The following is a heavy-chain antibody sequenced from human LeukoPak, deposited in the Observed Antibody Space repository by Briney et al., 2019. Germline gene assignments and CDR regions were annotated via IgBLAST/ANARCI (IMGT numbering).Heavy chain of an antibody. J-gene: IGHJ4*02. CDR2: ISYSGATT. CDR3: AGHRDGYNPFDY. D-gene: IGHD5-24*01. Sequence: PGGSLRLSGAASGFSFSVYEMHWVRQAPGKGLEWISDISYSGATTYYADSVKGRFTISRDNAKNSLYLQMNGLRAEDTAVYYCAGHRDGYNPFDYWGQGTLVTVSS. CDR1: GFSFSVYE. V-gene: IGHV3-48*03.